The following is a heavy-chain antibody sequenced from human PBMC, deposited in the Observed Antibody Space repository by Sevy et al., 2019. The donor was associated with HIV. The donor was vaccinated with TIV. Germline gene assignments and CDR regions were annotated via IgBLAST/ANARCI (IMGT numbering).Heavy chain of an antibody. V-gene: IGHV1-24*01. Sequence: ASVKVSCKVSGYTLTELSMRWVRQAPGKGLEWMGGFDPEDGETIYAQKFQGRVTMTEDTSTDTAYMELSSLRSEDTAVYYCATVRGVMGWFDPWGQGTLVTVSS. CDR2: FDPEDGET. CDR3: ATVRGVMGWFDP. J-gene: IGHJ5*02. CDR1: GYTLTELS. D-gene: IGHD3-10*01.